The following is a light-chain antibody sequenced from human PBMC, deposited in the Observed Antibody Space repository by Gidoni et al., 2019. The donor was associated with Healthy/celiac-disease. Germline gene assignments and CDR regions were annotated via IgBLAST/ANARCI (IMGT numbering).Light chain of an antibody. CDR1: SPNIGSNY. CDR3: GAWDSSLSAVV. Sequence: QSVLKQPPSVFAAPGQEVTISCSGSSPNIGSNYVTWYQQLPGTAPKLLIYENNKRPSGIPDRFSGSKSGTSATLGITGLQTGDEADYYCGAWDSSLSAVVFGGGTKLTVL. V-gene: IGLV1-51*02. J-gene: IGLJ2*01. CDR2: ENN.